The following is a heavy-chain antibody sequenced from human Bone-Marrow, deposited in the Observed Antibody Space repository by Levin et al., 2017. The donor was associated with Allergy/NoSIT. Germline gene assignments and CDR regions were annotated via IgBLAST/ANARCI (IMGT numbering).Heavy chain of an antibody. D-gene: IGHD2-2*01. Sequence: KTSETLSLTCAVSGVPFSHYYWSWVRQPPGQGLEWLGEINHSGTTNYNPSLKSRVTISVASSRKQFSLELESVTAADTAVYYCASSYCTRTNCYPVAIDRWGHGTLVSVSS. CDR3: ASSYCTRTNCYPVAIDR. CDR1: GVPFSHYY. J-gene: IGHJ5*02. V-gene: IGHV4-34*01. CDR2: INHSGTT.